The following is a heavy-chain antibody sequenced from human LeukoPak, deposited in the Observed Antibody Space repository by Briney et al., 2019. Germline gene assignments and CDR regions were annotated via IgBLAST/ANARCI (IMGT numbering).Heavy chain of an antibody. Sequence: ASVKVSCKASGYTFTSYGISWVRQAPGQGLEWMGWINPNSGGTNYAQKFQGRVTMTRDTSISTAYMELSGLRSDDTAVFYCARGYGSVDVWGKGTTVTISS. J-gene: IGHJ6*04. CDR3: ARGYGSVDV. CDR1: GYTFTSYG. D-gene: IGHD3-10*01. CDR2: INPNSGGT. V-gene: IGHV1-2*02.